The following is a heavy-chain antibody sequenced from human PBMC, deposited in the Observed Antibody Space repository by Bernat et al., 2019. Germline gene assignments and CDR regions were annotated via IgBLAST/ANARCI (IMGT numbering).Heavy chain of an antibody. D-gene: IGHD6-19*01. V-gene: IGHV3-30-3*01. CDR3: ARAQEAVAGYDAFDI. J-gene: IGHJ3*02. CDR2: ISYDGSNK. CDR1: GFTFSSYA. Sequence: QVQLVESGGGVVQPGRSLRLSCAASGFTFSSYAMHWVRQAPGKGLEWVAVISYDGSNKYYADSVKGRFTISRDNSKNTLYLQMNSLRAEDTAVYYCARAQEAVAGYDAFDIWGQGTMVTVSS.